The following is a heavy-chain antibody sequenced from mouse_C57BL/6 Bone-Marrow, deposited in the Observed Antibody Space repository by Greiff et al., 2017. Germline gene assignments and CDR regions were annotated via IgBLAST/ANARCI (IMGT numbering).Heavy chain of an antibody. J-gene: IGHJ3*01. CDR1: GYSITSGYY. V-gene: IGHV3-6*01. D-gene: IGHD2-1*01. Sequence: EVQLQQSGPGLVKPSQSLSLTCSVTGYSITSGYYWNWIRQFPGNKLEWMGYISYDGSNNYNPSLKNRISITRDTSKNQFFLKLNSVTTEDTATYYCAGLDGNFAWFAYWGQGTLVTVSA. CDR2: ISYDGSN. CDR3: AGLDGNFAWFAY.